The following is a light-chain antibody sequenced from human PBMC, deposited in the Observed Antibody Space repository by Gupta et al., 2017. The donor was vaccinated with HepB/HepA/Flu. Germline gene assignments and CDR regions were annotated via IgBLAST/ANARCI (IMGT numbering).Light chain of an antibody. Sequence: FVLTQPPSVSRAPVQRVTTSCTGWDSDIGAYDDVHWSQQLEGRAPKRLIYDNTNRPPGVPDRFSGSNSGTEASLVITGLQAEDEADYYCQSYDSGMSVGVFGGGTKLTVL. CDR3: QSYDSGMSVGV. J-gene: IGLJ3*02. CDR1: DSDIGAYDD. CDR2: DNT. V-gene: IGLV1-40*01.